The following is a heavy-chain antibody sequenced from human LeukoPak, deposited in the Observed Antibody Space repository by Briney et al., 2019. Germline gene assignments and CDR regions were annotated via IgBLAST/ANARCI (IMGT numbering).Heavy chain of an antibody. CDR3: VRLILGSTTAGN. Sequence: SETLSLTCSVSGSSITSNYYWGWIRQPPGKGLEWIGSVYFTGSGYYNPSLKSRVTISLDTSKNQFSLMVNSVTAADTAVYYCVRLILGSTTAGNWGQGNLVTVSS. D-gene: IGHD3-16*01. J-gene: IGHJ4*02. CDR2: VYFTGSG. V-gene: IGHV4-38-2*01. CDR1: GSSITSNYY.